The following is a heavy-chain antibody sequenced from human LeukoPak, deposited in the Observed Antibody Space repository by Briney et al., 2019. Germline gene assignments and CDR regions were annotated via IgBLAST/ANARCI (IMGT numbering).Heavy chain of an antibody. V-gene: IGHV4-34*01. D-gene: IGHD3-10*01. Sequence: SETLSLTCAVYGGSFSGYYWSWIRQPPGKGLEWIGEINHSGSTNYNPSLKSRVTISVDTSKNQFSLKLSSVTAADTAVYYCARGYRGQSLSYSFDYWGQGTLVTVSS. CDR2: INHSGST. CDR1: GGSFSGYY. J-gene: IGHJ4*02. CDR3: ARGYRGQSLSYSFDY.